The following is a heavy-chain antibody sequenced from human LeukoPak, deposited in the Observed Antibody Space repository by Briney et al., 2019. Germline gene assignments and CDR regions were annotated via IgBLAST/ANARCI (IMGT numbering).Heavy chain of an antibody. CDR3: AKGPDLWFGERPGRGDCCLIDY. Sequence: PGGSLRLSCAASGFTFSSYGMHWVRQAPGKGLEWVAFIRYDGSNKYYADSVKGRFTISRDNSKNTLYLQMNSLRAEDTAVYYCAKGPDLWFGERPGRGDCCLIDYWGQGTLVTVSS. D-gene: IGHD3-10*01. V-gene: IGHV3-30*02. CDR2: IRYDGSNK. J-gene: IGHJ4*02. CDR1: GFTFSSYG.